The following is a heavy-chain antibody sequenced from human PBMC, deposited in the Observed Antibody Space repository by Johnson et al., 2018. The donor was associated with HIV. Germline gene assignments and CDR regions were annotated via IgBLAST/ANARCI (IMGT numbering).Heavy chain of an antibody. Sequence: QVQLVESGGGVVQPGRSLRLSCVASGFTFRSYGMHWVRQAPGKGLEWVAFVSYDGTNEFYADSVKGRFTVSRDNSKNILFLQMNSLRAEDTALYYCAKVMTPVDWHGFDIWGQGTMVTVSS. CDR2: VSYDGTNE. D-gene: IGHD4-23*01. V-gene: IGHV3-30*18. CDR1: GFTFRSYG. CDR3: AKVMTPVDWHGFDI. J-gene: IGHJ3*02.